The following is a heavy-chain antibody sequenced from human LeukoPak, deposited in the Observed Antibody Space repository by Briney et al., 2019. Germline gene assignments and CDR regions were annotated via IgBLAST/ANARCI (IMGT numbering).Heavy chain of an antibody. CDR3: ARYKHDCSGFSCPHYGMDV. D-gene: IGHD2-15*01. CDR2: IRSKGNNYAT. CDR1: GFTFSGSA. V-gene: IGHV3-73*01. J-gene: IGHJ6*02. Sequence: GGSLKLSCAASGFTFSGSAMHWIRQASGKGLEWVGRIRSKGNNYATAYAASVKGRFTISRDDSKNTAFLQMNSLKTEATAVYYCARYKHDCSGFSCPHYGMDVWGQGTTVTVSS.